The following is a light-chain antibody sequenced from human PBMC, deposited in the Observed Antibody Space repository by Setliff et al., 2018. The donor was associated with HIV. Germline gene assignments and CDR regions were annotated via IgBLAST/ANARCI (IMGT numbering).Light chain of an antibody. Sequence: QSALTQPASVSGSPGQSITISCTGTSSDVGSYNVVSWYQQHPGKAPKLMIYEVSERPSGVSNRFSGSKSGSTASLTISGLQAGDEADYYCCSYAGSSTYVFGTGTKVTVL. J-gene: IGLJ1*01. V-gene: IGLV2-23*02. CDR3: CSYAGSSTYV. CDR2: EVS. CDR1: SSDVGSYNV.